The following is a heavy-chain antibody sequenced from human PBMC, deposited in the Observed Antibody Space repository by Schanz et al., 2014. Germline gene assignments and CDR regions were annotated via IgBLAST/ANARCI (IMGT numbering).Heavy chain of an antibody. D-gene: IGHD5-12*01. V-gene: IGHV3-43*01. CDR1: GFTFDDYT. Sequence: EVQLVESGGVVVQPGGSLRLSCAGSGFTFDDYTMHWVRQPPGKGLEWVSLVTWDGGYTYYADSVKGRFTISRDNSKNSLYLQMDSLRSEDTALYYCAKSRAGGYESFLDSWGQGTLVTVSS. CDR2: VTWDGGYT. J-gene: IGHJ4*02. CDR3: AKSRAGGYESFLDS.